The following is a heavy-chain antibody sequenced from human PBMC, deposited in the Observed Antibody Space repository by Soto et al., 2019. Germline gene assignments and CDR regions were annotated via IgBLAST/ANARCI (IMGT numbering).Heavy chain of an antibody. J-gene: IGHJ6*03. Sequence: GGSLRLSCAASGYSFDYYGIHWVRQAPGKGLEWVAAISYDGNNKYHADSVKGRFTISRDNSANTLYLQMNSLRAEDTAVYYCAKDTRVYPLYYYNFYMDVWGKGTTVTVSS. V-gene: IGHV3-30*18. CDR1: GYSFDYYG. CDR3: AKDTRVYPLYYYNFYMDV. CDR2: ISYDGNNK.